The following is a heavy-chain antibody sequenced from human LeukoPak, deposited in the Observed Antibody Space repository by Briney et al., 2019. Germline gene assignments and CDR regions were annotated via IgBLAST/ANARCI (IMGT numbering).Heavy chain of an antibody. CDR1: GDRVSSNTAA. CDR3: ARGPGRLDP. Sequence: SQTLSLTCAISGDRVSSNTAAWNWIRQSPSRGLEWLGRTYYRSRWYNAYAESVKSRITINRDTSKNQFSLRLNSVTPEDTAVYYCARGPGRLDPWGQGTLVTVSS. CDR2: TYYRSRWYN. V-gene: IGHV6-1*01. J-gene: IGHJ5*02.